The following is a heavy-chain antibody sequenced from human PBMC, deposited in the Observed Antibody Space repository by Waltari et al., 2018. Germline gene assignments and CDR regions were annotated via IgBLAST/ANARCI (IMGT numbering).Heavy chain of an antibody. CDR3: ARGGSDRAPLDY. CDR1: GFSLSKYA. CDR2: TSPDGFNK. D-gene: IGHD1-1*01. Sequence: QVQLVESGGGVVQSGRSLRLSCAASGFSLSKYAVHWVRQAPGKGLEWVGVTSPDGFNKYDADSVQGRFTSSRDRSLQMSALRSEDTAVYYCARGGSDRAPLDYWGRGTLVTVSS. J-gene: IGHJ4*02. V-gene: IGHV3-30*15.